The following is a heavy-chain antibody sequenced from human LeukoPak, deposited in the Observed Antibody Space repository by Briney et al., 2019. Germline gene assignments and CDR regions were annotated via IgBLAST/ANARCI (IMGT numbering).Heavy chain of an antibody. Sequence: PGGSLRLSCAASGFTFSSYEMNCVRQAPGKGLEWVSYISSSGSTIYYADSVKGRFTISRDNAKNSLYLQMNSLRAEDTAVYYCARGMITFGGAPDYWGQGTLVTVSS. V-gene: IGHV3-48*03. D-gene: IGHD3-16*01. CDR3: ARGMITFGGAPDY. CDR2: ISSSGSTI. CDR1: GFTFSSYE. J-gene: IGHJ4*02.